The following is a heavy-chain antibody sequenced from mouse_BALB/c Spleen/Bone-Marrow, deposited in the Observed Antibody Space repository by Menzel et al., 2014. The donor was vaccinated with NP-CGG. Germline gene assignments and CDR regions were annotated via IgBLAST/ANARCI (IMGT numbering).Heavy chain of an antibody. CDR3: ARSHGYYPYWYFDV. CDR1: GYTFTSYW. V-gene: IGHV1-69*02. J-gene: IGHJ1*01. Sequence: QVQLQQPGAELVKPGAPVKLSCKASGYTFTSYWMNWVKQRPGRGLEWIGRIDPSDSETHYNQRFKDKATLTVDKSSSTAYIQLSSLTSEDSAVYYCARSHGYYPYWYFDVWGARTTVTVSS. D-gene: IGHD2-3*01. CDR2: IDPSDSET.